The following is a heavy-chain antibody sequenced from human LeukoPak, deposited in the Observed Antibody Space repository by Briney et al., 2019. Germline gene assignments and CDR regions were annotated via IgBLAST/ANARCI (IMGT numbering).Heavy chain of an antibody. Sequence: GESLKISCKGSGYSFTSYWIGWVRQMPGKGLEWMGIIYPGDSDTRYSPSFQGQVTVSADKSISTAYLQWSSLKASDTAMYYCASGYYYETDAFDIWGQGTMVTVSS. D-gene: IGHD3-22*01. CDR1: GYSFTSYW. CDR3: ASGYYYETDAFDI. V-gene: IGHV5-51*01. CDR2: IYPGDSDT. J-gene: IGHJ3*02.